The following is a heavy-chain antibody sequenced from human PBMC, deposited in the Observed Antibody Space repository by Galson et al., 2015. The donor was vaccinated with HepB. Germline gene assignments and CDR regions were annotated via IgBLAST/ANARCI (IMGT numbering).Heavy chain of an antibody. J-gene: IGHJ4*02. CDR1: GFTFSSYA. CDR3: AKVFGDYDFWSGNNYYFDY. Sequence: SLRLSCAASGFTFSSYAMHWVRQAPGKGLEWVAVISYDGSNKYYADSVKGRFTISRDNSKNTLYLQMNSLRAEDTAVYYCAKVFGDYDFWSGNNYYFDYWGQGTLVTVSS. D-gene: IGHD3-3*01. CDR2: ISYDGSNK. V-gene: IGHV3-30*04.